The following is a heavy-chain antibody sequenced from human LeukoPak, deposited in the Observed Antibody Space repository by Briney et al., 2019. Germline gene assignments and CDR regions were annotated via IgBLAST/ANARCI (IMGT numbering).Heavy chain of an antibody. Sequence: HPGGSLRLSCAASGFTFSSYAMSWVRQAPGKGLEWVSAISGSGGSTYYADSVKGRFTISRDNSKNTLYLQMNSLRAEDTAVYYCAKDHPGYCSSTSCYSDYRGQGTLVTVSS. V-gene: IGHV3-23*01. CDR3: AKDHPGYCSSTSCYSDY. CDR1: GFTFSSYA. D-gene: IGHD2-2*01. J-gene: IGHJ4*02. CDR2: ISGSGGST.